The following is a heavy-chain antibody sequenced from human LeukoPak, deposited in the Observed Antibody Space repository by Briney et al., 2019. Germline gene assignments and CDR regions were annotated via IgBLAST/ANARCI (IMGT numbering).Heavy chain of an antibody. CDR1: GYTFTSYG. D-gene: IGHD6-13*01. Sequence: GASVKVACKASGYTFTSYGISWVRQAPGQGLEWMGWISAYNGNTNYAQKRQGRVTMTTDTSTSTAHMELRRLRPDDTAVYYCARVVGYSSQNWFDPWGQGTLVTVSS. CDR3: ARVVGYSSQNWFDP. CDR2: ISAYNGNT. V-gene: IGHV1-18*01. J-gene: IGHJ5*02.